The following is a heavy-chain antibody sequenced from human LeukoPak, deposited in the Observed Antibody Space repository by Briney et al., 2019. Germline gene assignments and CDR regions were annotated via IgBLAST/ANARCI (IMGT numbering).Heavy chain of an antibody. CDR3: ARIGYSSSSLDY. D-gene: IGHD6-6*01. Sequence: GGSLRLPCAASGFTFSNYWMSWVRQAPGKGLEWVANIKQDGSVKYYVDSVKGRFTISRDNAKNFLQMNSLRVEDTAVYYCARIGYSSSSLDYWGQGTLVTVSS. CDR2: IKQDGSVK. V-gene: IGHV3-7*01. J-gene: IGHJ4*02. CDR1: GFTFSNYW.